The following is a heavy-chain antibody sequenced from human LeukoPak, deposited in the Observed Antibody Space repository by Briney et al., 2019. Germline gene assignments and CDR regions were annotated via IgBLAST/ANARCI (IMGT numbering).Heavy chain of an antibody. CDR2: ISGGSGTI. V-gene: IGHV3-48*01. J-gene: IGHJ4*02. D-gene: IGHD1-26*01. CDR3: ARVTVGATADYLDF. Sequence: GGSLRLSCAASGFTFRTYSMNWVRQAPGKGLEWISYISGGSGTIYYADSVKGRFTISRDNAKNSPYLQMNSLRVEDTAVYYCARVTVGATADYLDFWGQGTLVTVSS. CDR1: GFTFRTYS.